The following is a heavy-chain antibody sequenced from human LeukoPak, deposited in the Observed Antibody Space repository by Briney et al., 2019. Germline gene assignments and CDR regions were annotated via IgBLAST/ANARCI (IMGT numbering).Heavy chain of an antibody. CDR1: VGSISSGNYY. V-gene: IGHV4-61*09. D-gene: IGHD6-13*01. CDR2: IYMSGST. Sequence: SETLSLTCTVSVGSISSGNYYYSWIRQSAGKGMEWIGNIYMSGSTRYNPSLMSRVAMSVDTSKNQFSLKISSATAADTAVYYCARDWGIAAATPYYFDHWGQGILVTVSS. CDR3: ARDWGIAAATPYYFDH. J-gene: IGHJ4*02.